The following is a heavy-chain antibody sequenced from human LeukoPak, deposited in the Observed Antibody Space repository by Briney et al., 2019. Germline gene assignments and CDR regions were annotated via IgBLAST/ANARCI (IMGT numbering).Heavy chain of an antibody. V-gene: IGHV4-59*01. Sequence: SETLSLTCTVSGGSISSYYWSWIRQPPGKGLEWIGYIYYSGSTNYNPSLKSRVTISVDTSKNQFSLKLSSVTAADTAVYYCARGAKPPTGFCGYWGPGSLVTVYS. D-gene: IGHD2-21*01. CDR3: ARGAKPPTGFCGY. J-gene: IGHJ4*02. CDR2: IYYSGST. CDR1: GGSISSYY.